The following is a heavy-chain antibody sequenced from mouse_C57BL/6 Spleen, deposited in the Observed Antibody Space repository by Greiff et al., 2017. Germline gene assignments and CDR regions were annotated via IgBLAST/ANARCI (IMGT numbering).Heavy chain of an antibody. J-gene: IGHJ2*01. Sequence: QVQLQQSGAELVRPGTSVKMSCKASGYTFTNYWIGWAKQRPGHGLAWSGDIYPGGGYTNYNEKFKGKATLTADKSASTAYMQFSSLTSEDSAIYYCARLGSTMVTAGLDYWGQGTTLTVSS. CDR3: ARLGSTMVTAGLDY. CDR2: IYPGGGYT. D-gene: IGHD2-2*01. CDR1: GYTFTNYW. V-gene: IGHV1-63*01.